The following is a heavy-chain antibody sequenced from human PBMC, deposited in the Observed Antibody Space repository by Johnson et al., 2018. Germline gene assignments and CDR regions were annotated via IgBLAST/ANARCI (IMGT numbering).Heavy chain of an antibody. Sequence: VQLVESGGGLIQPGGSLKLSCAASGFTVSSNYMSWVRQAPGKGLEWVSDIYTGGSTYCEDSVKGRSTISRDNSKNTLYLQMNSLRADDTAVYYCVGEGISETGGAFDIWGQGTKLTVSS. CDR2: IYTGGST. V-gene: IGHV3-53*01. CDR3: VGEGISETGGAFDI. D-gene: IGHD1-7*01. J-gene: IGHJ3*02. CDR1: GFTVSSNY.